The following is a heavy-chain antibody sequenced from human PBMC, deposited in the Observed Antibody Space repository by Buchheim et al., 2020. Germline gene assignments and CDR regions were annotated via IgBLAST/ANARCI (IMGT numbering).Heavy chain of an antibody. D-gene: IGHD6-13*01. J-gene: IGHJ6*02. Sequence: QVQLVESGGGVVQPGRSLRLSCAASGFTFSSYGMHWVRQAPGKGLEWVAVISYDGSNKYYADSVKGRFTISRDNSKNTLYLQMNSLRAEDTAVYYCAKEPGIAAGAGSGMDVWGQGTT. V-gene: IGHV3-30*18. CDR1: GFTFSSYG. CDR3: AKEPGIAAGAGSGMDV. CDR2: ISYDGSNK.